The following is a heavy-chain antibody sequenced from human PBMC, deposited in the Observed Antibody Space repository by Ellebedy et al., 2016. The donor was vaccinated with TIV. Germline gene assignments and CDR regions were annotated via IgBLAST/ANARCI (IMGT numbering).Heavy chain of an antibody. Sequence: GESLKISXSASGFTFTDYWMSWVRQAPGKGLEWVSAISGSGGSTYYADSVKGRFTISRDESKNTLYMEMNSLRADDTAVYYCAKDHAMDVWGQGTTVTVSS. CDR1: GFTFTDYW. CDR2: ISGSGGST. CDR3: AKDHAMDV. J-gene: IGHJ6*02. V-gene: IGHV3-23*01.